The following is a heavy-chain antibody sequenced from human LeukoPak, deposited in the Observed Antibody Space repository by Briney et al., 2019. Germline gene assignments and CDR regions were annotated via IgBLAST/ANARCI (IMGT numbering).Heavy chain of an antibody. D-gene: IGHD6-13*01. CDR2: IYHSGST. J-gene: IGHJ4*02. CDR1: GGSISSYY. V-gene: IGHV4-59*08. CDR3: ARQRGIAAAGSRFDY. Sequence: SETLSLTCTVSGGSISSYYWSWIRQPAGKGLEWIGSIYHSGSTYYNPSLKSRVTISVDTSKNQFSLKLSSVTAADTAVYYCARQRGIAAAGSRFDYWGQGTLVTVSS.